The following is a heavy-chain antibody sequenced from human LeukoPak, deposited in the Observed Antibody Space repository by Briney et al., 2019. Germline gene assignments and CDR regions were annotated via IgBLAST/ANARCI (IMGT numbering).Heavy chain of an antibody. CDR1: GGSFSGYY. D-gene: IGHD2-15*01. V-gene: IGHV4-34*01. CDR2: INHSGST. J-gene: IGHJ4*02. CDR3: ARDRAAVVRPVLFDY. Sequence: SETLSLTCAVYGGSFSGYYWSWIRQPPGKGLEWIGEINHSGSTNYNPSLKSRVTISVDTSKNQFSLKLSSVTAADTAVYYCARDRAAVVRPVLFDYWGQGTLVTVSS.